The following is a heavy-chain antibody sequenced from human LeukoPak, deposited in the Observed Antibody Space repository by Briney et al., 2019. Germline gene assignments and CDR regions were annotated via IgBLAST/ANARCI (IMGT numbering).Heavy chain of an antibody. D-gene: IGHD1-26*01. CDR1: GFTFSSYS. J-gene: IGHJ3*02. V-gene: IGHV3-21*01. CDR3: ATDFSGSYAFDAFDI. Sequence: GSLRLSCAAPGFTFSSYSMNWVRQAPGKGLEWVSSISSSSSYIYYADSVKGRFTISRDNAKNSLYLQMNSLRAEDTAVYYCATDFSGSYAFDAFDIWGQGTMVTVSS. CDR2: ISSSSSYI.